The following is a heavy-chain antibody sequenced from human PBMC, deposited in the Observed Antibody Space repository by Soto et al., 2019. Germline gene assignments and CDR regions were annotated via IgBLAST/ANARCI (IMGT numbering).Heavy chain of an antibody. CDR2: ISAYNGNT. CDR3: ARDRWAYLGFGEVWFDP. Sequence: QVQLVQSGAEVNKPGASVKVSCKASGYTFTSYGISWVRQAPGQGLEWMGWISAYNGNTNYAQKLQGRVTMTTDTSTSTAYMELRSLRSDDTAVYYCARDRWAYLGFGEVWFDPWGQGTLVTVSS. J-gene: IGHJ5*02. D-gene: IGHD3-3*01. V-gene: IGHV1-18*01. CDR1: GYTFTSYG.